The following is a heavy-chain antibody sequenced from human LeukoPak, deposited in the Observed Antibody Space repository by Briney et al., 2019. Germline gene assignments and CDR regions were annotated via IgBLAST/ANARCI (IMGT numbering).Heavy chain of an antibody. J-gene: IGHJ3*02. CDR3: ARVINVYGDYREGAFDI. CDR2: IYSGGST. V-gene: IGHV3-53*01. CDR1: GFTVSSNY. Sequence: GGSLRLSCAASGFTVSSNYMSWVRQAPGKGLEWVSVIYSGGSTYYADSVKGRFTISRDNSKNTLYLQMNSLRAEDTAVYYCARVINVYGDYREGAFDIWGQGTMVTVSS. D-gene: IGHD4-17*01.